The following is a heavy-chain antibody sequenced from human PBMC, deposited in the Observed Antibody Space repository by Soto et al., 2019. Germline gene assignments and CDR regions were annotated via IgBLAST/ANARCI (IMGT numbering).Heavy chain of an antibody. Sequence: GASVKVSCKASGYTFTSYAMHCVRQAPGQRLEWMGWINAGNGNTKYSQKFQGRVTITRDTSASTAYMELSSLRSEDTAVYYCARGVLGIQLWLLDWFDPWGQGTLVTVSS. J-gene: IGHJ5*02. CDR2: INAGNGNT. CDR1: GYTFTSYA. CDR3: ARGVLGIQLWLLDWFDP. V-gene: IGHV1-3*01. D-gene: IGHD5-18*01.